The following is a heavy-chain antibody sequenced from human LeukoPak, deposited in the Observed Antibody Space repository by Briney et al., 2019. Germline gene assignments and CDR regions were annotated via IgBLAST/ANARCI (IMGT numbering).Heavy chain of an antibody. D-gene: IGHD1-26*01. J-gene: IGHJ6*03. Sequence: ASVKVSCKASGYTFTSYAMNWVRQAPGQGLEWMGWINTNTGKPTYAQGFTGRVVFSLDTSTSTAYLQISSLKAEDTAVYYCARVVGGIYYLGGYYYYYYMDVWGKGTTVTVSS. CDR1: GYTFTSYA. CDR3: ARVVGGIYYLGGYYYYYYMDV. CDR2: INTNTGKP. V-gene: IGHV7-4-1*02.